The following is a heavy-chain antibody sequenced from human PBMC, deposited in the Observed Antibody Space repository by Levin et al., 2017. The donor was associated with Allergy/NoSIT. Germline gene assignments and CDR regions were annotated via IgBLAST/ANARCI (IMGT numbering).Heavy chain of an antibody. CDR3: ARDKIVGATKFDY. V-gene: IGHV3-7*01. Sequence: GESLKISCAASGFTFSTYWMSWVRQAPGKGPEWVANIEQDGSEKYYVDSVKGRFTISRDNAKNSLYLQMNSLRAEDTAVYYCARDKIVGATKFDYWGHGILVTVSS. D-gene: IGHD1-26*01. CDR1: GFTFSTYW. J-gene: IGHJ4*01. CDR2: IEQDGSEK.